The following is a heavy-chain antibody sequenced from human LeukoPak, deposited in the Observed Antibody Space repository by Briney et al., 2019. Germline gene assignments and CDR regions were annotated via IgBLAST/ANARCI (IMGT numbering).Heavy chain of an antibody. J-gene: IGHJ4*02. V-gene: IGHV1-69*02. CDR2: IIPILGIA. Sequence: ASVKVSCKASGGTFSSYTISWVRRAPGQGLEWMGRIIPILGIANYAQKFQGRVTITADKSTSTAYMELSSLRSEDTAVYYCARGGKITTGSGSYYRTDYWGQGTLVTVSS. D-gene: IGHD3-10*01. CDR1: GGTFSSYT. CDR3: ARGGKITTGSGSYYRTDY.